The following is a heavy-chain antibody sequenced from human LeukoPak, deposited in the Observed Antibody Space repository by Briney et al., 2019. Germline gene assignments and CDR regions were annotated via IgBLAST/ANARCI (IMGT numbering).Heavy chain of an antibody. V-gene: IGHV3-21*01. D-gene: IGHD4-17*01. CDR2: ISSRSSFI. CDR1: EFTFSSYS. CDR3: ARDYGDYFDY. J-gene: IGHJ4*02. Sequence: GGSLRLSCAASEFTFSSYSMNWVRQAPGRGLEWVSSISSRSSFIYYADSVKGRFTISRDNAKNSLYLQMNSLRAEDTAVYYCARDYGDYFDYWGQGTLVTVSS.